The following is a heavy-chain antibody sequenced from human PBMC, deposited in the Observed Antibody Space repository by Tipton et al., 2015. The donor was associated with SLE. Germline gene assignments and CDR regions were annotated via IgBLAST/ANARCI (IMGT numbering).Heavy chain of an antibody. J-gene: IGHJ6*04. CDR3: ARGSGRVDV. D-gene: IGHD7-27*01. Sequence: TLSLTCTVSGYSISSGYYWGWIRQPPGKGLEWIGSIYHVGSTYYNPSLKSRVTISADTSKNQFSLRLTSVTAADTAVYYCARGSGRVDVWGKGTTVTVSS. CDR1: GYSISSGYY. CDR2: IYHVGST. V-gene: IGHV4-38-2*02.